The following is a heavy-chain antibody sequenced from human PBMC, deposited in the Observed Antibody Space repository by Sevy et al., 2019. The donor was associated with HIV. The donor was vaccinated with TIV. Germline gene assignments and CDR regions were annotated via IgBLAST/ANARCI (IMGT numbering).Heavy chain of an antibody. CDR3: ARGTNYYESSGPSYFDY. CDR1: GFTLSSYG. D-gene: IGHD3-22*01. J-gene: IGHJ4*02. Sequence: GGSLRLSCAASGFTLSSYGIHWVRQAPGKGLEWVAVIWYDGSNKYYADSVKGRFTISRDNSKNTLYLQMNSLRAEDTAVYYCARGTNYYESSGPSYFDYWGQGSLVTVSS. V-gene: IGHV3-33*01. CDR2: IWYDGSNK.